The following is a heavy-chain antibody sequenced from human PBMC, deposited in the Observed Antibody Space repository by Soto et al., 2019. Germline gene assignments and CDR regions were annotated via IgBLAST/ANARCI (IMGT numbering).Heavy chain of an antibody. CDR2: IIANNGNT. Sequence: GASVKVSCKASGYTFTSYGISWVRQAPGQGLEWMGWIIANNGNTNYAQKFQGRVTITTDASTSTAYMELRSLRSEDTAVYYCARRRRYCSGGSCHTQYWYFDLWGRGTLVTVSS. D-gene: IGHD2-15*01. V-gene: IGHV1-18*01. CDR3: ARRRRYCSGGSCHTQYWYFDL. J-gene: IGHJ2*01. CDR1: GYTFTSYG.